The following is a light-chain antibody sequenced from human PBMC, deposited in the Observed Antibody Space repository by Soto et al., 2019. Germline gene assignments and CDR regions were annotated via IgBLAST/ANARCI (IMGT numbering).Light chain of an antibody. J-gene: IGKJ1*01. CDR3: QQYGSSPRT. V-gene: IGKV3-20*01. CDR2: GTS. Sequence: EIVLTQSPGTLSLSPGERATLSCRASQSVSSSYLAWYQQKPGQAPRLLMYGTSTRATGTPDRFSGSGSGTDFTLTISSLEPEDVAVYYCQQYGSSPRTVGQGTKVDI. CDR1: QSVSSSY.